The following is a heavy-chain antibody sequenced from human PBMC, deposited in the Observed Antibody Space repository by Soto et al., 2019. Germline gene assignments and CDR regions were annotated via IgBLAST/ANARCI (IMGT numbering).Heavy chain of an antibody. J-gene: IGHJ5*02. CDR1: GYSFTSYW. CDR3: ARYMYYDILTGHMA. Sequence: GESLKISCKGSGYSFTSYWIGWVLQMPGKGLEWMGIIYPGDSKTKYRPSFQGQVTISADKSISTAYLQWSSLKASDTAIYYCARYMYYDILTGHMAWGQGTLVTVS. CDR2: IYPGDSKT. D-gene: IGHD3-9*01. V-gene: IGHV5-51*01.